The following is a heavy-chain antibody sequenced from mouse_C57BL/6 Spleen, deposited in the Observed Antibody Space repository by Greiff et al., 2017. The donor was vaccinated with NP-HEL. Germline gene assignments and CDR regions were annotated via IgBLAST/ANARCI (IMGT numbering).Heavy chain of an antibody. V-gene: IGHV1-55*01. CDR1: GYTFTSYW. CDR2: IYPGSGST. D-gene: IGHD1-1*01. CDR3: ARGPYGSSYVWYFDV. Sequence: VQLQQSGAELVKPGASVKMSCKASGYTFTSYWITWVKQRPGQGLEWIGDIYPGSGSTNYNEKFKSKATLTVDTSSSTAYMQLSSLTSEDSAVYYRARGPYGSSYVWYFDVWGTGTTVTVSS. J-gene: IGHJ1*03.